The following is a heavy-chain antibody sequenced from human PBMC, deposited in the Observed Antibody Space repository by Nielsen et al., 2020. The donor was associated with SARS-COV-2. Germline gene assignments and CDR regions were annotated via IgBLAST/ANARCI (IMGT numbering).Heavy chain of an antibody. D-gene: IGHD2-15*01. Sequence: GGSLRPSCSTSGFMFSQYALAWVRQAPGKGLEWVSAISGRGGLTYYADSVKGRFVISRDISQNTVYLQMDSLRAEDTAVYYCAKAAKADRVYYYFGLDVWGQGTTVTVSS. CDR2: ISGRGGLT. CDR1: GFMFSQYA. J-gene: IGHJ6*02. V-gene: IGHV3-23*01. CDR3: AKAAKADRVYYYFGLDV.